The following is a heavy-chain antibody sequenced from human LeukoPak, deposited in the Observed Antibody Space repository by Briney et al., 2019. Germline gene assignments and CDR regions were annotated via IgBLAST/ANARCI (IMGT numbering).Heavy chain of an antibody. D-gene: IGHD3-10*01. Sequence: NPSETLSLTCTVSGGSISSGGYYWGWIRQHPGKGLEWIGYIYYSGSTYYNPSLKSRVTISVDTSKNQFSLKLSSVTAADTAVYYCARVLIRGVIPGGLDYWGQGTLVTVSS. CDR2: IYYSGST. J-gene: IGHJ4*02. CDR3: ARVLIRGVIPGGLDY. CDR1: GGSISSGGYY. V-gene: IGHV4-31*03.